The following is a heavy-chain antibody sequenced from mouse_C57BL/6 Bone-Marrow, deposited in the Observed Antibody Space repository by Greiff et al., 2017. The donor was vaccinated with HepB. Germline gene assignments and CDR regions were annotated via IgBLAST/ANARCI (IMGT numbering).Heavy chain of an antibody. J-gene: IGHJ3*01. V-gene: IGHV14-2*01. Sequence: EVQRVESGAELVKPGASVKLSCTASGFNIKDYYMHWVKQRTEQGLEWIGRIDPEDGETKYAPTFQGKATITEDTSSNTAYLQLSSLTSEDTAVYYCARSLIYYYGSSYVPFAYWGQGTLVTVSA. CDR3: ARSLIYYYGSSYVPFAY. D-gene: IGHD1-1*01. CDR1: GFNIKDYY. CDR2: IDPEDGET.